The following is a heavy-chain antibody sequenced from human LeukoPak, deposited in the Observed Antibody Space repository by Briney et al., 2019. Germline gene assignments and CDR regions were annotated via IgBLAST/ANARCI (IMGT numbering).Heavy chain of an antibody. J-gene: IGHJ4*02. CDR1: GYTFTGYY. CDR2: INPKSGGT. D-gene: IGHD5-12*01. V-gene: IGHV1-2*02. Sequence: ASVTLSCKASGYTFTGYYMHWVRQAPGQGLEWMGWINPKSGGTNYAQKFQGRVTMTRDTSIRTAYMELSRLRSDDTAVYYCASVTLSAYDGDYRGQGTLVTVSS. CDR3: ASVTLSAYDGDY.